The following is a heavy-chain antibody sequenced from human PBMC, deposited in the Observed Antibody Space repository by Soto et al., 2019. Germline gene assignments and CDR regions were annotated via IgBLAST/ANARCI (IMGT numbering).Heavy chain of an antibody. D-gene: IGHD2-8*01. CDR1: GVSISSYY. Sequence: QVQLQESGPGLVKPSETLSLTCTVSGVSISSYYWSWIRQPPGKGLEWMGYIYYSGSTNYNPTLNSRLTMSVHTTKTQFSLELTSVTAADTAVYYCASGNGDMSRWGQGILITVSS. CDR2: IYYSGST. J-gene: IGHJ4*02. V-gene: IGHV4-59*01. CDR3: ASGNGDMSR.